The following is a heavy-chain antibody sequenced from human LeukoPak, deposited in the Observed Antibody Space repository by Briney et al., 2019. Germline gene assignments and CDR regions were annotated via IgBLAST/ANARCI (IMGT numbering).Heavy chain of an antibody. CDR1: GYTFTSYA. D-gene: IGHD5-12*01. V-gene: IGHV7-4-1*02. CDR2: INTKTGNP. J-gene: IGHJ4*02. CDR3: VRNGIYPLIYYDY. Sequence: GASVKVSCKASGYTFTSYAMNWVRHAPGQGLEWMGWINTKTGNPRYAQGFTGRFVFSLDTSVSTAYLQISSLKAADTAVYYCVRNGIYPLIYYDYWGQGTLVTVSS.